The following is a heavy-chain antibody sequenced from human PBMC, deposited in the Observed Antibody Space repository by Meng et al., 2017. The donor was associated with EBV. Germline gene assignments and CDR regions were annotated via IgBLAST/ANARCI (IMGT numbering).Heavy chain of an antibody. CDR1: GGPFRYYA. D-gene: IGHD3-10*01. CDR2: FLPRLGAP. Sequence: QGQLAQSAAGVKKPGSAVKVSCKASGGPFRYYAISWVRQAPGQGLEWLGGFLPRLGAPNYAQKFHGRVKITADESTSTHYMDLSSLRSEDTAIYYCASESGRGYTPDYWGQGTLVTVSS. V-gene: IGHV1-69*01. J-gene: IGHJ4*02. CDR3: ASESGRGYTPDY.